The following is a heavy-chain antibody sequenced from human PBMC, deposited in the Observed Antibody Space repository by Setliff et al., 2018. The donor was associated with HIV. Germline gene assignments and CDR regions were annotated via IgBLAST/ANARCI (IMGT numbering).Heavy chain of an antibody. D-gene: IGHD3-22*01. Sequence: SETLSLTCSVSGDSISSGSYYWSWIRLPAGKGLEWIGHISTSGRTNYNPSLMSRLTISVDTSKNQFSLKLSSVTAADTAVYHCARADNYYYDSGAFKSGLDAFDIWGQGTMVTVSS. V-gene: IGHV4-61*09. J-gene: IGHJ3*02. CDR1: GDSISSGSYY. CDR3: ARADNYYYDSGAFKSGLDAFDI. CDR2: ISTSGRT.